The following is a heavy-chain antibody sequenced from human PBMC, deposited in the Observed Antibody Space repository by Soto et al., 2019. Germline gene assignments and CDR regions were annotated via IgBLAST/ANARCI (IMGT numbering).Heavy chain of an antibody. D-gene: IGHD3-3*01. Sequence: XDTLSLTCTVSGGSISSYYWSWIRQPAGKGLEWIGLIYTSGSTNDNPSLKSRVTMSVDTSKNQFSLKLSSVTAADTAVYYCARETYFWSGYYYGMDAWGQGTTVTVYS. J-gene: IGHJ6*01. CDR1: GGSISSYY. V-gene: IGHV4-4*07. CDR3: ARETYFWSGYYYGMDA. CDR2: IYTSGST.